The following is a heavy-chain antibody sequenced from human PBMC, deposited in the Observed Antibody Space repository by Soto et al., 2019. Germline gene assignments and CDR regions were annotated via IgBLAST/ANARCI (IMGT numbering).Heavy chain of an antibody. V-gene: IGHV1-18*01. CDR1: GYTFTSYG. CDR2: ISAYNGKT. D-gene: IGHD2-15*01. CDR3: ASYHLSFYYYGMDV. J-gene: IGHJ6*02. Sequence: QVQLVQSGAAVKKPGASVKVSCKASGYTFTSYGFSWVRQAPGQGLEWMGWISAYNGKTKYAQKLQGRVTMTTDTSKSTAYMELRSLRADDTAVYYCASYHLSFYYYGMDVWGQGTTVTVSS.